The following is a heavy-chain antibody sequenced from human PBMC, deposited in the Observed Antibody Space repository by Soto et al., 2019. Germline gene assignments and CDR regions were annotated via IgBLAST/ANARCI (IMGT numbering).Heavy chain of an antibody. CDR1: GFTFSKAW. CDR3: TTVFYDRAGNPDH. V-gene: IGHV3-15*07. J-gene: IGHJ5*02. Sequence: EVQLVESGGGLVKPGGSLRLSCAASGFTFSKAWMNWVRQSPGKGLEWVGRIRRKTAGGTTDYATSVKGRFTIARDESKGTLYLQVNSLKIGDTAVYYCTTVFYDRAGNPDHWGQGTRVTVSS. D-gene: IGHD3-22*01. CDR2: IRRKTAGGTT.